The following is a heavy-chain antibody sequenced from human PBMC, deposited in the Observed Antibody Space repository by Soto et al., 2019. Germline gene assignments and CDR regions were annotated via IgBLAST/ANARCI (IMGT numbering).Heavy chain of an antibody. Sequence: PGGSLRLSCAVSGLTFDTYAMSWVRPAPGKGLEWVSTIDRISSRTHYADSVKGRFTISSDNSKNTLNLQTNRLRVEDTAAYYFGIGALGYCHHGICYQHSDYWGQGTLVTVSS. J-gene: IGHJ4*02. V-gene: IGHV3-23*05. CDR2: IDRISSRT. CDR1: GLTFDTYA. CDR3: GIGALGYCHHGICYQHSDY. D-gene: IGHD2-8*01.